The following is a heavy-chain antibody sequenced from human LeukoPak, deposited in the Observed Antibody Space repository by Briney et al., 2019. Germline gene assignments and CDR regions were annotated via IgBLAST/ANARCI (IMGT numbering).Heavy chain of an antibody. J-gene: IGHJ2*01. V-gene: IGHV1-46*01. CDR2: INSSGGST. CDR3: ARSGSYRYFDL. Sequence: ASAKVSCKPSGYTFTSYYMHCVRQAPGQGLEWMGIINSSGGSTSYAQKFQGRVTMTRDTSTSTFYMELSSLRSEDTAVYYCARSGSYRYFDLWGRGTLVTVSS. D-gene: IGHD1-26*01. CDR1: GYTFTSYY.